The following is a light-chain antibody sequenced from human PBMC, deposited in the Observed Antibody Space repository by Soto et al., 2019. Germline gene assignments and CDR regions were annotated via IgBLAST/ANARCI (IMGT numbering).Light chain of an antibody. CDR2: DVS. CDR1: SSDVGGYNY. Sequence: QSVLTQPPSASGSPGQSVTISCTGTSSDVGGYNYVSWYQQFPGKAPKLMIYDVSERPSGVPDRFSGSKSGNTASLTVSGLQGEIEAVYISTSYTGTINFYVFEMGTNFTV. CDR3: TSYTGTINFYV. J-gene: IGLJ1*01. V-gene: IGLV2-8*01.